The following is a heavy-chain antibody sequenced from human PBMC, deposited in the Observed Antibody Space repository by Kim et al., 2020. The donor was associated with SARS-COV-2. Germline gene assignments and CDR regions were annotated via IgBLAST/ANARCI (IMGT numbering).Heavy chain of an antibody. V-gene: IGHV3-21*01. Sequence: GGSLRLSCAASGFTFSSYSMNWVRQAPGKGLEWVSSISSSSSYIYYADSVKGRFTISRDNAKNSLYLQMNSLRAEDTAVYYCARGLPQMYYYGSGSYYYYYYGMDVWGQGTTVTVSS. D-gene: IGHD3-10*01. CDR2: ISSSSSYI. J-gene: IGHJ6*02. CDR1: GFTFSSYS. CDR3: ARGLPQMYYYGSGSYYYYYYGMDV.